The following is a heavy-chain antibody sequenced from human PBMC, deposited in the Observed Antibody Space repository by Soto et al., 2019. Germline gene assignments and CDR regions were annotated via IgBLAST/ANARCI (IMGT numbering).Heavy chain of an antibody. CDR1: GGSISRYF. CDR3: AHFSDLEGCDP. Sequence: QVQLQESGPGLVRPSETLSLTCTVSGGSISRYFWSWIRQSPGKGLEWIGYIFYTGSTTYNPSLKSRLSISIDTSKNQSSQKLSSLPAADAAVYYCAHFSDLEGCDPWGQGTLVTVSS. CDR2: IFYTGST. D-gene: IGHD2-21*01. J-gene: IGHJ5*02. V-gene: IGHV4-59*01.